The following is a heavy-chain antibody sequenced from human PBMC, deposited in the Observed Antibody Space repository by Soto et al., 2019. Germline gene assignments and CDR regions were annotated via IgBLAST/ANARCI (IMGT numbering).Heavy chain of an antibody. CDR2: ISGSGGST. CDR3: AKHTELTVTTYIDY. J-gene: IGHJ4*02. CDR1: GFTFSSYA. D-gene: IGHD4-17*01. V-gene: IGHV3-23*01. Sequence: HPGGSLRLSCAASGFTFSSYAMSWVRQAPGKGLEWVSAISGSGGSTYYADSVKGRFTIPRDNSKNTLYLQMNSLRAEDTAVYYCAKHTELTVTTYIDYWGQGTLVTVSS.